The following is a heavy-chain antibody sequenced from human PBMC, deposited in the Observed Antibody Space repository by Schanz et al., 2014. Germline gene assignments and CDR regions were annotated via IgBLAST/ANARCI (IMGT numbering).Heavy chain of an antibody. CDR3: AMGGCQLHH. J-gene: IGHJ4*02. CDR1: GFTLSSYG. V-gene: IGHV3-33*01. CDR2: IWFDGTNK. D-gene: IGHD1-7*01. Sequence: QVQLVESGGGVVQPGRSLRLSCSASGFTLSSYGMHWVRQAPGKGLEWLAVIWFDGTNKYNADSVKGRFTISRDTSKNTLYLLLNSLSAEDTAVYYCAMGGCQLHHWGQGTLVTVSS.